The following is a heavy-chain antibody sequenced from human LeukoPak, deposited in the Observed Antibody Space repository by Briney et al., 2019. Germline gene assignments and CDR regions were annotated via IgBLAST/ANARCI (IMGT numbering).Heavy chain of an antibody. Sequence: GGSLRLSCAASGFTFSDYYMSWIRQAPGKGLEWVSYISSSGSTIYYADSVKGRFTISRDNAKNSLYLQMNSLRAEDTAVYYCARDSYYYDSSGYRGFDYWGQGTLVTVSS. J-gene: IGHJ4*02. CDR1: GFTFSDYY. D-gene: IGHD3-22*01. CDR3: ARDSYYYDSSGYRGFDY. CDR2: ISSSGSTI. V-gene: IGHV3-11*04.